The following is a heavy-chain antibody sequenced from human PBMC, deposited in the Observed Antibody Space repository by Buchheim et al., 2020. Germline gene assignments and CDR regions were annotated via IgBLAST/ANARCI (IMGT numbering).Heavy chain of an antibody. D-gene: IGHD1-1*01. Sequence: EVQLLESGGDLVQPGGSLRLSCAASGFSFSTSAMSWVRQAPGKGLEWVSSLYGGGGSPFYADSVKGRFTISRDNSKNTLFLQMNSLRAEDTAVYYCATGKLQYITFGKYWYFDLWGRGTL. V-gene: IGHV3-23*01. CDR1: GFSFSTSA. CDR2: LYGGGGSP. CDR3: ATGKLQYITFGKYWYFDL. J-gene: IGHJ2*01.